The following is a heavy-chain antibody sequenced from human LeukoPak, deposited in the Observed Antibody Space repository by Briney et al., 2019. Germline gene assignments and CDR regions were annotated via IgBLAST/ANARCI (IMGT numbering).Heavy chain of an antibody. Sequence: GGSLRLSCAASGFTFSSYAMHWVRQAPGKGLEWVAVISYDGSNKYYADSVKGRFTISRDNSKNTLYLQMNSLRAEDTAVYYCARVPDDRYNWTWLIWYYFDYWGQGTLVTVSS. CDR3: ARVPDDRYNWTWLIWYYFDY. J-gene: IGHJ4*02. D-gene: IGHD1-20*01. CDR1: GFTFSSYA. CDR2: ISYDGSNK. V-gene: IGHV3-30*04.